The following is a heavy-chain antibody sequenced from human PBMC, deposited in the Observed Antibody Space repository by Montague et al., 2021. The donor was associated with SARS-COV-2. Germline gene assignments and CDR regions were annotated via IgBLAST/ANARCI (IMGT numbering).Heavy chain of an antibody. CDR2: IYHSGST. CDR3: ARVKWELSVGNVFDI. V-gene: IGHV4-39*01. Sequence: ETLSLTCTVSGGSINSTTYYWAWIRQPPGKGLEWIGSIYHSGSTFYNPSLKSRVSMSVDTSKNQFSLKLSPVTAADTAMYYCARVKWELSVGNVFDIWGQGTMVTVSS. D-gene: IGHD1-26*01. J-gene: IGHJ3*02. CDR1: GGSINSTTYY.